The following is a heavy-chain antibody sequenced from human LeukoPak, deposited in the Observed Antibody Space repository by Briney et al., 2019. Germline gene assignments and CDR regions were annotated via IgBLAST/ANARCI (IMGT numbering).Heavy chain of an antibody. D-gene: IGHD6-6*01. J-gene: IGHJ6*02. CDR1: GGSISSYC. V-gene: IGHV4-59*08. CDR2: IYYSWST. Sequence: NASQTLSLTCTVSGGSISSYCWSWIRQPPGKGLEWIGCIYYSWSTNYNPSLKSRVTISVDTSKNQFSLKLGSVTAADTAVYYCARQEYYYSGMDVWGQGTTVTVSS. CDR3: ARQEYYYSGMDV.